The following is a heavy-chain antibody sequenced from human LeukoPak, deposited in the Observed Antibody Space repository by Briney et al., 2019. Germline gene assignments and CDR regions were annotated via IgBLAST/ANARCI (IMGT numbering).Heavy chain of an antibody. CDR2: INPNSGGT. CDR3: ARAFPRITMIVVVNPDFDY. J-gene: IGHJ4*02. V-gene: IGHV1-2*02. D-gene: IGHD3-22*01. CDR1: GYTFTGYY. Sequence: GASVKVSCKASGYTFTGYYMHWVRQAPGQGLEWMGWINPNSGGTNYAQKFQGRVTMTRDTSISTAYMELSRLRSDDTAVYYCARAFPRITMIVVVNPDFDYWGQGTLVTVSS.